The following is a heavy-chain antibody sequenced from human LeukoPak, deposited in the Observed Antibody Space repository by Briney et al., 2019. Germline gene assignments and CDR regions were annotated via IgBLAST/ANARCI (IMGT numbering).Heavy chain of an antibody. CDR3: AREPLQSRPLDV. CDR1: GDSISSNF. D-gene: IGHD4-11*01. V-gene: IGHV4-4*07. J-gene: IGHJ6*04. CDR2: FHVSEIS. Sequence: PSETLSLTCNVSGDSISSNFWNWIRQSAGNELEWIGRFHVSEISNYNPSLRSRVTMSVDTSRNQFLLNLNSVTAADTGVYYCAREPLQSRPLDVWGKGTTVTVSS.